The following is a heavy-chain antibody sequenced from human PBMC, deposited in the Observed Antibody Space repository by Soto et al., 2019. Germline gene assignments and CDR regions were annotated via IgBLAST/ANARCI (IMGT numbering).Heavy chain of an antibody. CDR3: ARAGGGYYYYGMDV. CDR1: GFTFSSYG. V-gene: IGHV3-33*01. CDR2: ISYDGSNK. Sequence: PGGSLRLSCAASGFTFSSYGMHWVRQAPGKGLEWVAVISYDGSNKYYADSVKGRFTISRDNSKNTLYLQMNSLRAEDTAVYYSARAGGGYYYYGMDVWGQGTTVTVSS. J-gene: IGHJ6*02. D-gene: IGHD3-10*01.